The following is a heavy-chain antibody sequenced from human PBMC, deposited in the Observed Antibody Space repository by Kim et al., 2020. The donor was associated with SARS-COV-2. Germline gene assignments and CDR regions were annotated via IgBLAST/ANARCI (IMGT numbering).Heavy chain of an antibody. V-gene: IGHV6-1*01. CDR3: ARAVTMGEMALHP. Sequence: AVSVNSRRTINPDTSKNQFSLQLNSVTPEDTAVYYCARAVTMGEMALHPWGQGTLVTVSS. D-gene: IGHD3-16*01. J-gene: IGHJ5*02.